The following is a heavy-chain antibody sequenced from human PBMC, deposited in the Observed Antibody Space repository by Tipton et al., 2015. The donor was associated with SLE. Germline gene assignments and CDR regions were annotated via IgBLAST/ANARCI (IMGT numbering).Heavy chain of an antibody. Sequence: TLSLTCTVSGGSISSYYWSWIRQPPGKGLEWIGYIYYSGSTNYNPSPKSRVTISVDTSKNQFSLKLSSVTAADTAVYYCARVSDYGDYGGMSWFDPWGQGTLVTVSS. CDR1: GGSISSYY. CDR2: IYYSGST. V-gene: IGHV4-59*01. D-gene: IGHD4-17*01. CDR3: ARVSDYGDYGGMSWFDP. J-gene: IGHJ5*02.